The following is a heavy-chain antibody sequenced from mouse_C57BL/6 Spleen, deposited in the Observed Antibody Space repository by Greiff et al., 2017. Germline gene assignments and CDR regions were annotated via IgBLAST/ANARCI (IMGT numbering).Heavy chain of an antibody. CDR3: ARRGDYDWYAY. D-gene: IGHD2-4*01. Sequence: VQLQQPGAELVKPGASVKLSCKASGYTFTSYWMHWVKQRPGRGLEWIGRIDPNSGGTKYNEKFKSKATLTVDKPSSPAYMQLSSLTSEDSAVYDCARRGDYDWYAYWGQGTLVTVSA. V-gene: IGHV1-72*01. CDR1: GYTFTSYW. J-gene: IGHJ3*01. CDR2: IDPNSGGT.